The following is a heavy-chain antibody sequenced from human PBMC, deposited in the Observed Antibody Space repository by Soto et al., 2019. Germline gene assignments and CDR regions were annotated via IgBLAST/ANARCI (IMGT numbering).Heavy chain of an antibody. CDR3: ARDEGGEIAAEYYFDY. CDR2: IWYDGSNK. D-gene: IGHD6-13*01. J-gene: IGHJ4*02. CDR1: GFTFSSYG. Sequence: GESLKISCAASGFTFSSYGMHWVRQAPGKGLEWVAVIWYDGSNKYYADSVKGRFTISRDNSKNTLYLQMNSLRAEDTAVYYCARDEGGEIAAEYYFDYWGQGTLVTVSS. V-gene: IGHV3-33*01.